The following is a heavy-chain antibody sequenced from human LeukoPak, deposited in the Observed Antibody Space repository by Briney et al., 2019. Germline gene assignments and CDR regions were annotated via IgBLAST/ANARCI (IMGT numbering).Heavy chain of an antibody. CDR1: GFTFSSYA. J-gene: IGHJ4*02. Sequence: PGGSLRLSCAASGFTFSSYAMHWVRQAPGKGLEWVAVISYDGSNKYYADSVKGRFTISRDNSKNTLYLQMNSLRAEDTAGYYCARGYYCSRRYYSPFEYWGQGTLVTVSS. V-gene: IGHV3-30*04. CDR2: ISYDGSNK. CDR3: ARGYYCSRRYYSPFEY. D-gene: IGHD3-10*01.